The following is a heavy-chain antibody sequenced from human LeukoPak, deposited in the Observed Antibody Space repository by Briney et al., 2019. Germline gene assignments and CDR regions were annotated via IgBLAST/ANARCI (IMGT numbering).Heavy chain of an antibody. Sequence: GSLRLSCTASGFRFSTYAMSWVRQSPGKGLEWVSTIDNSDGTYCPDSVKGRFTISRDNSKNTLYLQMNSLRAEDTATYYCAKSRGSGTYCFDYWGQGTLVTVSS. J-gene: IGHJ4*02. D-gene: IGHD3-10*01. V-gene: IGHV3-23*01. CDR3: AKSRGSGTYCFDY. CDR2: IDNSDGT. CDR1: GFRFSTYA.